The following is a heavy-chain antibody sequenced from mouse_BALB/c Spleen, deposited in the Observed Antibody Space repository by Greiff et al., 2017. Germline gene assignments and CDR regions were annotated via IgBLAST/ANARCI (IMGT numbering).Heavy chain of an antibody. D-gene: IGHD1-1*01. CDR1: GYSFTGYN. J-gene: IGHJ4*01. CDR3: AILYYGSSSDYAMDY. CDR2: IDPYYGGT. V-gene: IGHV1-39*01. Sequence: VHVKQSGPELEKPGASVKISCKASGYSFTGYNMNWVKQSNGKSLEWIGNIDPYYGGTSYNQKFKGKATLTVDKSSSTAYMQLKSLTSEDSAVYYCAILYYGSSSDYAMDYWGQGTSVTVSS.